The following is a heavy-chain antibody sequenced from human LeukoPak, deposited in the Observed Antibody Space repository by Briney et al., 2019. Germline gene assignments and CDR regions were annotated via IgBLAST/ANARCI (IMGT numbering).Heavy chain of an antibody. V-gene: IGHV3-11*03. CDR2: ITYSGSET. CDR1: GFTFSDSY. J-gene: IGHJ4*02. D-gene: IGHD1-1*01. Sequence: GGSLRLSCEASGFTFSDSYMSWIRQAPGKGLEWLSYITYSGSETHYADSVKGRFTISRDSSKNTLYLQMNSLRAEDTAVYYCAKSAKWNVQGYFDYWGQGTLVTVSS. CDR3: AKSAKWNVQGYFDY.